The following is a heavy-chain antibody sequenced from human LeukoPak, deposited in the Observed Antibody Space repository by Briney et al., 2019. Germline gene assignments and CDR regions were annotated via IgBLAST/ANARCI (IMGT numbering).Heavy chain of an antibody. D-gene: IGHD2-21*02. V-gene: IGHV3-23*01. J-gene: IGHJ4*02. CDR3: ARGDSKALDF. CDR2: ITSGGGRT. CDR1: GFTLSSYA. Sequence: GGSLGLSCAASGFTLSSYAMSWVRQAPGKGLEWVSTITSGGGRTYYADSGKGRFTISRDKSKNTLYLQMNSLRAEDTAVYYCARGDSKALDFWGQGTLVTVSS.